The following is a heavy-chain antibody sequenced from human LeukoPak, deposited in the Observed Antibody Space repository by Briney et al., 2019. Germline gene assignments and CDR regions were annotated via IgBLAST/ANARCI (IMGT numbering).Heavy chain of an antibody. J-gene: IGHJ6*03. D-gene: IGHD3-22*01. CDR2: IYHSGST. CDR3: ARLDVARRAHYYDSSDYYRGGYYYYYYMDV. V-gene: IGHV4-30-2*01. Sequence: SETLSLTCTVSGGSISSGGYYWSWIRQPPGKGLEWIGYIYHSGSTYYNPSLKSRVTISVDRSKNQFPLKLSSVTAADTAVYYCARLDVARRAHYYDSSDYYRGGYYYYYYMDVWGKGTTVTVSS. CDR1: GGSISSGGYY.